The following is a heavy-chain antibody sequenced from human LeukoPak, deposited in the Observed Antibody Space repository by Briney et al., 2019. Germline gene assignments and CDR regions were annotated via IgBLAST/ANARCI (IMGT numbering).Heavy chain of an antibody. CDR2: INSDGSNT. V-gene: IGHV3-74*01. CDR1: GFTFSSYW. CDR3: ARGGSSGYYTY. D-gene: IGHD3-22*01. J-gene: IGHJ4*02. Sequence: GGSLRLSCAASGFTFSSYWMYWVRQAPGKGLVWVSHINSDGSNTNSADSVRGRFTISRDNAKNTLYLQMDSLRAEDTAVYYCARGGSSGYYTYCGQGTLVTVSS.